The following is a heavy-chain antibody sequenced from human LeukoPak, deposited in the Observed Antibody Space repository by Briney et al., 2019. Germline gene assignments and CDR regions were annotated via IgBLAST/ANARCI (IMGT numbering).Heavy chain of an antibody. D-gene: IGHD6-13*01. CDR2: IIPIFGTA. CDR3: ARDLWANRVAAAAISDY. CDR1: GGTFSSYA. Sequence: ASVKVSCKASGGTFSSYAISWVRQAPGQGLEWMGGIIPIFGTANYAQKFQGRVTITTDESTSTAYMELSSLRSDDTAVYYCARDLWANRVAAAAISDYWGQGTLVTVSS. V-gene: IGHV1-69*05. J-gene: IGHJ4*02.